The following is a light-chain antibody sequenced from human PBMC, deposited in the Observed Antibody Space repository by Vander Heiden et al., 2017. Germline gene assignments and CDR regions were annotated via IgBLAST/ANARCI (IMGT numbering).Light chain of an antibody. CDR3: LQRT. CDR2: VVT. V-gene: IGKV5-2*01. J-gene: IGKJ2*01. Sequence: ETTLTQSPAFMSATPGGKVNSSCKASQDRDDDMNLYQQKPGAAPVVLIAVVTTIVPGISPRCSGSGFRADLSLPSNNVESETAAFYYCLQRTLGQGTKLKIK. CDR1: QDRDDD.